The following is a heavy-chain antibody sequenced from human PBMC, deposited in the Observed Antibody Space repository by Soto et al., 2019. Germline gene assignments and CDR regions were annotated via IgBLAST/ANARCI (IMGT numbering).Heavy chain of an antibody. V-gene: IGHV2-5*04. J-gene: IGHJ4*02. Sequence: QITLKESGPTLVKPTQTLTLTCTYSGFSLTTSGAAVGWIRQPPGKALECLALISWKDDKRYHPGLESRLTINKDTSQYQVFLILSNMDPVDPGTYFCATRYVGNYYRWDIDSCGQGALVTVSS. D-gene: IGHD4-4*01. CDR1: GFSLTTSGAA. CDR2: ISWKDDK. CDR3: ATRYVGNYYRWDIDS.